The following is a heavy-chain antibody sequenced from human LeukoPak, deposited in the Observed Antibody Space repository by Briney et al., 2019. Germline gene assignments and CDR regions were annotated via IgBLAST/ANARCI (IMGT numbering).Heavy chain of an antibody. D-gene: IGHD6-13*01. CDR1: GGSLSGYY. CDR3: ARGSDTAAGVY. J-gene: IGHJ4*02. CDR2: INHSGST. Sequence: PSETLSLTCAVYGGSLSGYYWSWIRQPTGKGLEWIGEINHSGSTNYNPALKSRVSISVDSSKNQFSLKVSSVTAADTAVYYCARGSDTAAGVYWGQGTLVTVSS. V-gene: IGHV4-34*01.